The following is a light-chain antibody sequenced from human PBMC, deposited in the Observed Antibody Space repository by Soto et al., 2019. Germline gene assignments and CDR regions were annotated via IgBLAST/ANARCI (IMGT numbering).Light chain of an antibody. CDR3: CSYGSGNSYV. CDR1: SSDVGSYNF. CDR2: EVS. Sequence: QSALTRPASVSGSPGQSITISCTGTSSDVGSYNFLSWYQQHPGKAPKLMIYEVSKRPSGVSSRFSGSKSGNTASLTISGLQAEDEADYYCCSYGSGNSYVFGTGTKLTVL. J-gene: IGLJ1*01. V-gene: IGLV2-23*02.